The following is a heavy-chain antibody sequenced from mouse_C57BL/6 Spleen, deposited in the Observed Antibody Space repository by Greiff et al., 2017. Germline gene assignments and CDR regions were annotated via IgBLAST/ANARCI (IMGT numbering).Heavy chain of an antibody. CDR3: ARFYYGSSYFDY. D-gene: IGHD1-1*01. J-gene: IGHJ2*01. Sequence: VKLMESGPELVKPGASVKIPCKASGYTFTDYNMDWVKQSHGKSLEWIGDINPNNGGTIYNQKFKGKATLTVDKSSSTAYMELRSLTSEDTAVYYCARFYYGSSYFDYWGQGTTLTVSS. CDR1: GYTFTDYN. V-gene: IGHV1-18*01. CDR2: INPNNGGT.